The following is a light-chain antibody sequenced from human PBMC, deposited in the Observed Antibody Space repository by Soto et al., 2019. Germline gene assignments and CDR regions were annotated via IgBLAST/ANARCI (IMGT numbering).Light chain of an antibody. Sequence: GLTESPGTLAVSRGEKESRSWWASATVRPYLAWYQHKRGQPPRLLIRDASPGATGVPARFRRSESGTRFTPTISALEPDDAELHGRRHYRDTARTFGQGTKVDI. CDR2: DAS. CDR3: RHYRDTART. V-gene: IGKV3-11*01. J-gene: IGKJ2*01. CDR1: ATVRPY.